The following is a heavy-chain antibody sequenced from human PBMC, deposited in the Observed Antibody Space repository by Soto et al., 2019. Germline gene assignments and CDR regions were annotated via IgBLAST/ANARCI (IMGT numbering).Heavy chain of an antibody. CDR2: VYYNGNT. CDR1: GSSTRNGLY. J-gene: IGHJ4*02. Sequence: EPLSPSSTSCGSSTRNGLYQWVWFRTPPGKGLEWIGNVYYNGNTYYNPSLKSRVTMSVDTSKNQFSLKLTSVTAVDTAVYYCARTEIQGPIDYWGQG. CDR3: ARTEIQGPIDY. V-gene: IGHV4-39*07.